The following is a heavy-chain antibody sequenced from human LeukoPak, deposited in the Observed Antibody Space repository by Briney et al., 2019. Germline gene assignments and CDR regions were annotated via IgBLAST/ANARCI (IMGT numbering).Heavy chain of an antibody. CDR1: GFTLSTYS. CDR3: ARGGVGLIIIPGWEYDYYGMDV. Sequence: PGGSLRLSCAASGFTLSTYSMNWVRQAPGKGLEWVSSISSSGSYMYYVDSAKGRFTISRDNAKNSLYLQMNSLRAEDTAVYYCARGGVGLIIIPGWEYDYYGMDVWGQGTTVTVSS. D-gene: IGHD3/OR15-3a*01. J-gene: IGHJ6*02. CDR2: ISSSGSYM. V-gene: IGHV3-21*01.